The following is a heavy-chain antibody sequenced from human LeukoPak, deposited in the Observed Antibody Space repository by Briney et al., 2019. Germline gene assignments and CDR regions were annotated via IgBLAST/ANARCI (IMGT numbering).Heavy chain of an antibody. Sequence: GASVKVSCKASGYTFTSYDINWVRQATGQGLEWMGWMNPNSGNTGYAQKFQGRVTMTRNTSISTAYMELSSLRSEDTAVYYCARVGTYYDFWSGYTSSYGMDVWGQGTTVTVSS. CDR1: GYTFTSYD. D-gene: IGHD3-3*01. CDR2: MNPNSGNT. J-gene: IGHJ6*02. V-gene: IGHV1-8*01. CDR3: ARVGTYYDFWSGYTSSYGMDV.